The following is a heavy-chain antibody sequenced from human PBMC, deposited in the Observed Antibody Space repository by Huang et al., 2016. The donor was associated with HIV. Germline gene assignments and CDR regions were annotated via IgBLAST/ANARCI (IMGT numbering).Heavy chain of an antibody. D-gene: IGHD6-19*01. CDR3: ALKGDSSGWEYFRH. J-gene: IGHJ1*01. CDR1: GFTFSSYG. V-gene: IGHV3-33*08. Sequence: QVQLVESGGGVVQPGRSLRLSCAASGFTFSSYGMHWVRQAPGKGVEWVAVIWYDGSNKYYADSVKGRFTISRDNSKNTLYLQMNSLKTKDTAVYYCALKGDSSGWEYFRHWGQGTLVTVSS. CDR2: IWYDGSNK.